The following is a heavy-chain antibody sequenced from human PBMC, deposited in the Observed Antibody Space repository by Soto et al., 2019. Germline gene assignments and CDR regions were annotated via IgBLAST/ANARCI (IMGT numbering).Heavy chain of an antibody. CDR3: ARDRYGSVSLFVS. D-gene: IGHD3-10*01. V-gene: IGHV3-48*02. Sequence: GGSLRLSCAASGFSFSSYSMNWVRQAPGKGLEWLSYISGTGSIYYADSVKGRFTISRDNAKQSLYLQMNSLRDEDTAVYYCARDRYGSVSLFVSWGQGTLVTVSS. J-gene: IGHJ4*02. CDR2: ISGTGSI. CDR1: GFSFSSYS.